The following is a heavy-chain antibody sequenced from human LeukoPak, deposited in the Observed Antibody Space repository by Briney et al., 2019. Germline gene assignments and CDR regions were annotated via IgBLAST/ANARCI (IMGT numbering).Heavy chain of an antibody. Sequence: PSETQPLTCTVSGGSISSYYWSWIRQPPGKGLEWIGYIYYSGSTNYNPSLKSRVTISVDTSKNQFSLKLSSVTAADTAVYYCARGSLGEFPFDYWGQGTLVTVSS. D-gene: IGHD3-16*01. CDR2: IYYSGST. CDR1: GGSISSYY. V-gene: IGHV4-59*01. CDR3: ARGSLGEFPFDY. J-gene: IGHJ4*02.